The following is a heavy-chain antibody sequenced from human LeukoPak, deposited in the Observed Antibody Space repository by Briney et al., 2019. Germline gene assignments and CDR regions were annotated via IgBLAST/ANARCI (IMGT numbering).Heavy chain of an antibody. Sequence: GGSLRLSCAASGFTFSNYAMSWVRQAPGKGPEWVSVITGSGGGTYYAGSVKGRFTMSRDNSKNTLYLQMNSLRAEDTAVYYCARGRGRYFDSFDYWGQGTLVTVSS. CDR1: GFTFSNYA. V-gene: IGHV3-23*01. CDR3: ARGRGRYFDSFDY. D-gene: IGHD3-9*01. CDR2: ITGSGGGT. J-gene: IGHJ4*02.